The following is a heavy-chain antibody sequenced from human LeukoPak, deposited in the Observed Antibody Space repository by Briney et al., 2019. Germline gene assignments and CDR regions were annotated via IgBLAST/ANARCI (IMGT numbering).Heavy chain of an antibody. CDR2: ISGSGGST. V-gene: IGHV3-23*01. J-gene: IGHJ5*02. D-gene: IGHD3-16*01. CDR3: AKDGGFDP. Sequence: KGLEWVSAISGSGGSTYYADSVKGRFTISRDNSKNTLYLQMNSLRAEDTAVYYCAKDGGFDPWGQGTLVTVSS.